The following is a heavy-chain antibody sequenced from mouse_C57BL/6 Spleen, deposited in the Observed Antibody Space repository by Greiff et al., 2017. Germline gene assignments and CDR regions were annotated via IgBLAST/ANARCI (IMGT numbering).Heavy chain of an antibody. J-gene: IGHJ1*03. CDR2: ISYDGSN. D-gene: IGHD2-4*01. Sequence: EVKLVESGPGLVKPSQSLSLTCSVTGYSIPSGYYWNWIRQLPGNKLEWMGYISYDGSNNYNPSLKNRISITRDTSKNQFFLKLNSVTTEDTATDYCAGRGLNWYFDVWGTGTTVTVSS. CDR1: GYSIPSGYY. V-gene: IGHV3-6*01. CDR3: AGRGLNWYFDV.